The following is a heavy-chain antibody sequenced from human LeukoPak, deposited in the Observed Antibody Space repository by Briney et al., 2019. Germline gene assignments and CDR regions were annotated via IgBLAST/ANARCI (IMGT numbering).Heavy chain of an antibody. D-gene: IGHD1-26*01. CDR2: INPNSGGT. V-gene: IGHV1-2*02. CDR1: GYTFTGYY. CDR3: ARDRSRVHSGSYRTHYYYYGMDV. Sequence: GASVKVSCKASGYTFTGYYMHWVRQAPGQGLEWMGWINPNSGGTNYAQKFQGRVTITADKSTSTAYMELSSLRSEDTAVYYCARDRSRVHSGSYRTHYYYYGMDVWGQGTTVTVSS. J-gene: IGHJ6*02.